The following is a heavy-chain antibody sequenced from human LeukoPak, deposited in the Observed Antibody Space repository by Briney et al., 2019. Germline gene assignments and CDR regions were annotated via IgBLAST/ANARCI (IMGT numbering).Heavy chain of an antibody. CDR1: GFTFSSYS. CDR3: ASIGYCRSTICPQRDY. V-gene: IGHV3-21*01. D-gene: IGHD2-2*01. CDR2: ISSSSSYV. Sequence: PGGSLRLSCAASGFTFSSYSMNWVRQAPGKGLEWVSSISSSSSYVYYADSVKGRFTISRDNAKNSLYLQMNSLRAEDTAVYYCASIGYCRSTICPQRDYWVQGTLVTVSS. J-gene: IGHJ4*02.